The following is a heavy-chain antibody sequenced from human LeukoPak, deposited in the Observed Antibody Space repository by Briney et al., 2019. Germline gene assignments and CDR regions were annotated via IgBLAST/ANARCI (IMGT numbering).Heavy chain of an antibody. D-gene: IGHD3-9*01. CDR1: GGSISSYY. CDR3: ARGGYYDILTGYSHDYFDY. J-gene: IGHJ4*02. CDR2: TYYSGST. V-gene: IGHV4-59*01. Sequence: SETLSLTCTVSGGSISSYYWSWIRQPPGKGLEWIGYTYYSGSTNYNPSLKSRVTISVDTSKNQFSLKLSSVTAADTAVYYCARGGYYDILTGYSHDYFDYWGQGTLVTVSP.